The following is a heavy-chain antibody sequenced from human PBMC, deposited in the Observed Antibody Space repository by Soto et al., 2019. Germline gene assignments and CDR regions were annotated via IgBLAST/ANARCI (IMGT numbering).Heavy chain of an antibody. V-gene: IGHV3-23*01. Sequence: GGSLRLSCVASGFTFSSYTMSWVRQAPGKGLEWISGMSGIGGSTFYADSVKGRFTISRDNSRNTLFLQMNSVRDEDTAVYYCAKDDTLRAADPYYYYGMDVWGQGTTVTVSS. D-gene: IGHD3-10*01. CDR3: AKDDTLRAADPYYYYGMDV. CDR2: MSGIGGST. CDR1: GFTFSSYT. J-gene: IGHJ6*02.